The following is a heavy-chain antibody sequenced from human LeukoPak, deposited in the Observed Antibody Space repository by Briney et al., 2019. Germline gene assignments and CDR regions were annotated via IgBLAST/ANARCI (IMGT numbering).Heavy chain of an antibody. CDR3: AKDAPADIVVYYFDY. J-gene: IGHJ4*02. CDR1: GFTFSSYA. D-gene: IGHD2-15*01. CDR2: ISGSGGST. Sequence: GALRLSCAASGFTFSSYAISWVRQAPGKGLEWVSAISGSGGSTYYADSVKGRFTISRDNSKNTLYLQMNSLRAEDTAVYYCAKDAPADIVVYYFDYWGQGALVTVSS. V-gene: IGHV3-23*01.